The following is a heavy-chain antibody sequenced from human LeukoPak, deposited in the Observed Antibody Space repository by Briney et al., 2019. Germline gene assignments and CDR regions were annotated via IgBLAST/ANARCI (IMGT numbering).Heavy chain of an antibody. CDR1: GFTFGSYA. Sequence: SGGSLRLSCAASGFTFGSYAMSWVRQAPGKGLEWVSAIIGSGGNTYYADSVKGRFTISRDNSKNTLYMHMNSLRADDTAIYYCAKASGPSGYYYMDVRGKGTTVTVSS. J-gene: IGHJ6*03. CDR2: IIGSGGNT. V-gene: IGHV3-23*01. CDR3: AKASGPSGYYYMDV.